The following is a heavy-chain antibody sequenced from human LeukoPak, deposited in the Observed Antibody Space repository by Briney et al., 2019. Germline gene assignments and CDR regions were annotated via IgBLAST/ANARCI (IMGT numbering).Heavy chain of an antibody. Sequence: GGSLRLSCAASGFTFSHFWMSWVRQAPGKGLEWVAYIKKTGSETYYVDSVKGRFTITRGNTRNSLFLQMYSLRAEDTAVYFCAREDGYCSGGNCYSYFDSWGQGTLVTVSS. J-gene: IGHJ4*02. CDR2: IKKTGSET. V-gene: IGHV3-7*01. D-gene: IGHD2-15*01. CDR3: AREDGYCSGGNCYSYFDS. CDR1: GFTFSHFW.